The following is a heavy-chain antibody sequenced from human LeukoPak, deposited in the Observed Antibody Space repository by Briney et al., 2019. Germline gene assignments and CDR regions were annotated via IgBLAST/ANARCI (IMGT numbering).Heavy chain of an antibody. CDR2: IIPIFGTA. Sequence: SVKVSCKASGGTFSSYAISWVRQAPGQGLEWMGGIIPIFGTANYAQKFQGRVTITTDESTGTAYMELSSLRSEDTAVYYCARAAYITMSYYYYMDVWGKGTTVTVSS. CDR1: GGTFSSYA. CDR3: ARAAYITMSYYYYMDV. D-gene: IGHD3-22*01. V-gene: IGHV1-69*05. J-gene: IGHJ6*03.